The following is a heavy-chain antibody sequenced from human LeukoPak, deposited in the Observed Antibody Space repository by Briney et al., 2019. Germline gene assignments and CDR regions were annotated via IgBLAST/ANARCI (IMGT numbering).Heavy chain of an antibody. Sequence: SSETLSLTCTVSGGSISTYYWSWIRQPPGKGLEWIGNIYNSGRTDYNPSLKSRVTISVDTPKNQFSLKLSSVTAADTAVYYCARSSGWFDPWGQGTLVIVSS. J-gene: IGHJ5*02. CDR2: IYNSGRT. CDR3: ARSSGWFDP. CDR1: GGSISTYY. V-gene: IGHV4-59*08.